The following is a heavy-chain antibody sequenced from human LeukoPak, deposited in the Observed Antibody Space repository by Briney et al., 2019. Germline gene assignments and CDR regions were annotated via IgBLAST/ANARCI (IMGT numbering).Heavy chain of an antibody. Sequence: PGGSLRISCAASGFTFSSYWMGWVRQVPGTVLVWVSRISSDGNNIQYADSVKGRFTISRDNAKNTLYLQMNSLRVEDTAVYYCARIIVGATGIDYWGQGTLVTVSS. CDR3: ARIIVGATGIDY. CDR2: ISSDGNNI. CDR1: GFTFSSYW. J-gene: IGHJ4*02. D-gene: IGHD1-26*01. V-gene: IGHV3-74*01.